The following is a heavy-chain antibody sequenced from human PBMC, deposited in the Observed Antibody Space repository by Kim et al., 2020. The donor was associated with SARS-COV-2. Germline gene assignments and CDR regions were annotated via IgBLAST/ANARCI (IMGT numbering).Heavy chain of an antibody. J-gene: IGHJ4*02. D-gene: IGHD3-10*01. V-gene: IGHV3-30*01. Sequence: AESVKGRFTISRDNSKNTLYLQMNSLRAEDTAVYYCARPGSGSYYSMFDYWGQGTLVTVSS. CDR3: ARPGSGSYYSMFDY.